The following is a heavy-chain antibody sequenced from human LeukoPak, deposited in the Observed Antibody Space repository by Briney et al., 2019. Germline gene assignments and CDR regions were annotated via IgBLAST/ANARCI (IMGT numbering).Heavy chain of an antibody. CDR1: GYSISSGYY. CDR2: IYHSGST. V-gene: IGHV4-38-2*02. Sequence: PSETLSLTCTVSGYSISSGYYWGWIRQPPGKGLEWIGSIYHSGSTYYNPSLKSRVTISVDTSKNQFSLKLSSVTAADTAVYYCARMSTRRWLVLRANFDYWGQGTLVTVSS. J-gene: IGHJ4*02. D-gene: IGHD6-19*01. CDR3: ARMSTRRWLVLRANFDY.